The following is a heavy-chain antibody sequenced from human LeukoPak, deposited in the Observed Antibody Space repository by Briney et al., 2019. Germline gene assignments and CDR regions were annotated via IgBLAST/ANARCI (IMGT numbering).Heavy chain of an antibody. D-gene: IGHD3-9*01. CDR3: ARDQIDILTGYFYFDY. CDR2: INPNSGGT. J-gene: IGHJ4*02. Sequence: ASVKVSCKASGYTFTSYAMNWVRQAPGQGLEWMGWINPNSGGTNYAQKFQGRVTMTRDTSISTAYMELSRLRSDDTAVYYCARDQIDILTGYFYFDYWGQGTLVTVSS. V-gene: IGHV1-2*02. CDR1: GYTFTSYA.